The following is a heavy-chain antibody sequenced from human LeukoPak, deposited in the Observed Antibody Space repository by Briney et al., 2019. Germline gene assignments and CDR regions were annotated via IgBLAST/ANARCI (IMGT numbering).Heavy chain of an antibody. CDR1: GLTFSNAW. CDR2: IKSKTDGGTT. V-gene: IGHV3-15*01. CDR3: TTDPFLLLWFGELPNWFDP. D-gene: IGHD3-10*01. Sequence: GGSLRLSCAASGLTFSNAWMSWVRQAPGKGLEWVGRIKSKTDGGTTDYAAPVKGRFTISRDDSKNTLYLQMNSLKTEDTAVYYCTTDPFLLLWFGELPNWFDPWGQGTLVTVSS. J-gene: IGHJ5*02.